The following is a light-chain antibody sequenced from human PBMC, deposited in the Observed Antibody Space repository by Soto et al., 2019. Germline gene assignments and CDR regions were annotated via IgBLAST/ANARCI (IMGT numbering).Light chain of an antibody. CDR2: AAS. CDR1: QSISSY. J-gene: IGKJ5*01. Sequence: DIQMTQSPSSLSASVGDRVTITCRASQSISSYLNWYQQKPGKVPKLLIYAASTLQSGVPSRFSGSGSGTEFTLTISSLQPEDVATYYCQKYNSAPLTFGQGTRLEI. CDR3: QKYNSAPLT. V-gene: IGKV1-27*01.